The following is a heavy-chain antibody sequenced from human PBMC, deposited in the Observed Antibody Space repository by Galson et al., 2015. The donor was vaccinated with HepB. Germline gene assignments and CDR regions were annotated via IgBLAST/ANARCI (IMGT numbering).Heavy chain of an antibody. CDR2: ISASGNT. CDR3: AKDHLGVYYSDY. CDR1: GFTFSIRA. Sequence: SLRLSCAASGFTFSIRAMDWVRQAPGKGLEWVSGISASGNTFYADSVKGRFTISRDNSKNTVYLQMKNLRAEDTAICYCAKDHLGVYYSDYCVQGTLVTVSS. V-gene: IGHV3-23*01. J-gene: IGHJ4*02.